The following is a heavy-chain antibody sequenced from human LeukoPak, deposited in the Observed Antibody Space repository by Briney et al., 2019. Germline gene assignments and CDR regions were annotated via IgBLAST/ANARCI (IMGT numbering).Heavy chain of an antibody. Sequence: PSETLSLTCTVSGGSISSSSYYWGWIRQPPGKGLEWIGSIYYSGSTYYNPSLKSRVTISVDTSKNQFSLKLSSVTAADTAVYHCARHGSYCFDYWGQGTLVTVSS. CDR1: GGSISSSSYY. J-gene: IGHJ4*02. CDR3: ARHGSYCFDY. D-gene: IGHD3-10*01. CDR2: IYYSGST. V-gene: IGHV4-39*01.